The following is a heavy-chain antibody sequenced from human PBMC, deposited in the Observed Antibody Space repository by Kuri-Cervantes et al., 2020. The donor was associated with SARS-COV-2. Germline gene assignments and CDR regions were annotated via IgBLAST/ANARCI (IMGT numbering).Heavy chain of an antibody. CDR3: AREHSFGDGGGYFKD. V-gene: IGHV1-69*06. D-gene: IGHD3-22*01. CDR2: IIPLFGTP. J-gene: IGHJ4*02. CDR1: GGTFSNNA. Sequence: SVKVSCKASGGTFSNNAIDWVRQAPGQGLEWVGGIIPLFGTPNHAQRFQGRVTIIADKSTSTVYMELSSLRPEDTAVYYCAREHSFGDGGGYFKDWGQGTPVTVSS.